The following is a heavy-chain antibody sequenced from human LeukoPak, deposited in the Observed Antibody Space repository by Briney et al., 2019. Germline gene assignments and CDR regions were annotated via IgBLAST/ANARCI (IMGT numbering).Heavy chain of an antibody. CDR3: ARGAYLAVAGSYYFDY. V-gene: IGHV1-8*02. D-gene: IGHD6-19*01. J-gene: IGHJ4*02. CDR2: MNPNSGNT. Sequence: ASVKVSCKASGYTFTSYGISWVRQATGQGLEWMGWMNPNSGNTGYAQKFQGRVTMTRNTSISTAYMELSSLRSEDTAVYYCARGAYLAVAGSYYFDYWGQGTLVTVSS. CDR1: GYTFTSYG.